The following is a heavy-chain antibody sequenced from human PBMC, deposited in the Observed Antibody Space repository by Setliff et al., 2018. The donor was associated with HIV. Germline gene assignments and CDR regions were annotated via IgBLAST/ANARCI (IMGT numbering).Heavy chain of an antibody. V-gene: IGHV3-30*04. CDR1: GFTFSSYA. Sequence: GGSLRLSCAASGFTFSSYAMHWVRQALGKGLEWVAVISYDGSNKYYADSVKGRFTISRDNSKNTLYLQMNSLRAEDTAVYYCARDLGGRRGRLDSWGQGTLVTVSS. CDR3: ARDLGGRRGRLDS. CDR2: ISYDGSNK. J-gene: IGHJ4*02. D-gene: IGHD3-16*01.